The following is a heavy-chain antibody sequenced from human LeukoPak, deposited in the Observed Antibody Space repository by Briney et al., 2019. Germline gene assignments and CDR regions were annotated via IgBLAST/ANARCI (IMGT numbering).Heavy chain of an antibody. CDR1: GGSISSYY. V-gene: IGHV4-59*08. D-gene: IGHD6-19*01. CDR3: ARQVSGSSGWYHFDY. Sequence: PSETLSLTCTVSGGSISSYYWTWIRQPPGKGLEWSGYIYYSGSTNYNPSLKSRVTISVDTSKNQFSLRLSSVTAADTAIYYCARQVSGSSGWYHFDYWGQGTLVTVSS. CDR2: IYYSGST. J-gene: IGHJ4*02.